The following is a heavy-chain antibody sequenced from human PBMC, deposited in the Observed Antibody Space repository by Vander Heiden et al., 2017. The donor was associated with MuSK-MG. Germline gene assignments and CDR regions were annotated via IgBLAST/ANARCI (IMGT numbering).Heavy chain of an antibody. J-gene: IGHJ4*02. V-gene: IGHV1-69*01. CDR1: GGTFRGYA. D-gene: IGHD3-22*01. CDR2: IIPSFGTA. CDR3: ARDPTDYYDSSGQGY. Sequence: QVQLVQSGAEVKTPGSSVKVSCTASGGTFRGYAISWVRQAPGQGLEWMGGIIPSFGTANYAHKVQGRVTITADESTSTAYMELSSLSSEDTAVYYCARDPTDYYDSSGQGYWGQGTLVTVSS.